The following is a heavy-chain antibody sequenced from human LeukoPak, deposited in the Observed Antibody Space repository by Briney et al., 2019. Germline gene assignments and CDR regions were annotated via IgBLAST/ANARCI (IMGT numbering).Heavy chain of an antibody. V-gene: IGHV3-21*01. J-gene: IGHJ3*02. CDR1: GFTFSSYS. D-gene: IGHD3-10*01. Sequence: GGSLRLSCAASGFTFSSYSMNWVRQAPGKGLEGVASISSISSYIYYADSVKGRFTLSRDYAKNSLYLQMNSLSAEDTAVYYCARASYGSGSYGAFDIWGQGTMVTVSS. CDR3: ARASYGSGSYGAFDI. CDR2: ISSISSYI.